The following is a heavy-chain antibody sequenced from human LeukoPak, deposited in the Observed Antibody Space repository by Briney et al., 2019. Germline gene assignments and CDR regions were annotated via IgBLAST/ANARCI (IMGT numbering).Heavy chain of an antibody. CDR1: GFTFSSYS. J-gene: IGHJ3*02. Sequence: GGSLRLSCAASGFTFSSYSMNWVRQAPGKGLEWVSSISSSSSYIYSADSVKGRFTISRDNAKNSLYLQMNSLRVEDTAVYYCASEVGLDPDWEDAFDIWGQGTMVTVSS. CDR2: ISSSSSYI. CDR3: ASEVGLDPDWEDAFDI. D-gene: IGHD1-26*01. V-gene: IGHV3-21*01.